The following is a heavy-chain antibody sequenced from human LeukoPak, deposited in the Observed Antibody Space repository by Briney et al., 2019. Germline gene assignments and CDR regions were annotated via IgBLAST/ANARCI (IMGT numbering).Heavy chain of an antibody. CDR1: GYSSSNYW. J-gene: IGHJ4*02. D-gene: IGHD6-6*01. Sequence: GESLKISCKGSGYSSSNYWIGWVRQMPGKGLEWMAIINPGNSDTKYNPAFQGQVTISADKSISTAYLQWGSLKASDSAMYYCARRSSSEFWGQGTLVTVSS. CDR2: INPGNSDT. V-gene: IGHV5-51*01. CDR3: ARRSSSEF.